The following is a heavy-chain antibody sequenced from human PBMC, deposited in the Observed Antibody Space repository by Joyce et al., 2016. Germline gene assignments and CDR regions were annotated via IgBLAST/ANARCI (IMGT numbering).Heavy chain of an antibody. D-gene: IGHD1-14*01. CDR2: INPFFGAA. J-gene: IGHJ6*02. Sequence: QVLLVQSGAAVKRPGSSLRVSCKASGGDFNNYTVNWGRQAPGQRLEWMGGINPFFGAAKYAEDFQGRVTLTADQSTRTAYLELSSLTSADTAVYYCARGGTSSDHYFFYTLDVWGPGTTVIVSS. CDR3: ARGGTSSDHYFFYTLDV. CDR1: GGDFNNYT. V-gene: IGHV1-69*12.